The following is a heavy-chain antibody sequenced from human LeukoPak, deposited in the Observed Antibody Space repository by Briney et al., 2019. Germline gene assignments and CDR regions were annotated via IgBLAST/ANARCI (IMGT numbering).Heavy chain of an antibody. J-gene: IGHJ6*02. D-gene: IGHD3-10*01. CDR3: AGVLLWFGELWSDYYYYGMDV. CDR2: ISSSGSTI. Sequence: PGGSLRLSCAASGFTFSDYYMSWIRQAPGKGLEWVSYISSSGSTIYYADSVKGRFTISRDNAKSSLYLQMNSLRAEDTAVYYCAGVLLWFGELWSDYYYYGMDVWGQGTTVTVSS. V-gene: IGHV3-11*01. CDR1: GFTFSDYY.